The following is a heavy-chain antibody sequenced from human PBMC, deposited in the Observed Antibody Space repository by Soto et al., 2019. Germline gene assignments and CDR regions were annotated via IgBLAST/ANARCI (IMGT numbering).Heavy chain of an antibody. D-gene: IGHD3-22*01. Sequence: PSETLSLTCTVSGGSISSGGYYWSWIRQQPGKGLEWIGYIYYSGSTYYNPSLKSRLTISVDTSKNQFSLKLSSVTAADTAVYYCARDYDSSGYYSRGFDPWGQGTLVTV. J-gene: IGHJ5*02. CDR2: IYYSGST. CDR3: ARDYDSSGYYSRGFDP. V-gene: IGHV4-31*03. CDR1: GGSISSGGYY.